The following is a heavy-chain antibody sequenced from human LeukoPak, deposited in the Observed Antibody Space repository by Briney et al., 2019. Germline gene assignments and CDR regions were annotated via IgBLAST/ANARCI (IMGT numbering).Heavy chain of an antibody. CDR3: ARRLLWFGESRPYPGR. D-gene: IGHD3-10*01. J-gene: IGHJ4*02. CDR2: ISSSSSYI. V-gene: IGHV3-21*01. CDR1: GFTFSSYS. Sequence: PGGSLRLSCAASGFTFSSYSMNWVRQAPGKGLEWVSSISSSSSYIYYADSVKGRFTISRDNAKNSLYLQMNSLRAEDTAVYYCARRLLWFGESRPYPGRWGQGTLVTVSS.